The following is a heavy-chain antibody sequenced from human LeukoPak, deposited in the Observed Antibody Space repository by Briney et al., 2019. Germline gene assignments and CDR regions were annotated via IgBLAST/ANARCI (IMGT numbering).Heavy chain of an antibody. J-gene: IGHJ6*02. Sequence: GWSLRLSCAASGFTFSSYAMSWVRQAPGKGLEWVSVIYSGGSTYYADSVKGRFTISRDNSKNTLYLQMNSLRAEDTAVYYCARDGREITGTPYYYYGMDVWGQGTTVTVSS. V-gene: IGHV3-66*01. D-gene: IGHD1-7*01. CDR2: IYSGGST. CDR3: ARDGREITGTPYYYYGMDV. CDR1: GFTFSSYA.